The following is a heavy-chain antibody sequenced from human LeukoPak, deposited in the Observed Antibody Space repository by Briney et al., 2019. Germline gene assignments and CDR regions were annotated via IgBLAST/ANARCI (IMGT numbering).Heavy chain of an antibody. CDR3: ATRRVGATHFDY. Sequence: SETLSLTCTVSGGSISSYYWSWLRQPPGKGLEGIGYIYYSGSTNYNPSLKSRVTISVDTSKNQFSLKLSSVTAADTAVYYCATRRVGATHFDYWGQGTLVTVSS. CDR1: GGSISSYY. J-gene: IGHJ4*02. D-gene: IGHD1-26*01. V-gene: IGHV4-59*08. CDR2: IYYSGST.